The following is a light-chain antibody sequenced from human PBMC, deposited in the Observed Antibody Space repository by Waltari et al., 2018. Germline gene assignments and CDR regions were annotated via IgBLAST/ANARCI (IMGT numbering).Light chain of an antibody. J-gene: IGKJ3*01. V-gene: IGKV1-33*01. CDR3: QQYESLPLT. CDR1: QDIRDY. CDR2: EAS. Sequence: DIQMTQSPSSLSTFVGDRVTITCQASQDIRDYLNWYQQKPGKAPELLIYEASTRVTGVPSRFSGSGSGTDFSFTISSLQPEDIATYFCQQYESLPLTFGPGTKVDIK.